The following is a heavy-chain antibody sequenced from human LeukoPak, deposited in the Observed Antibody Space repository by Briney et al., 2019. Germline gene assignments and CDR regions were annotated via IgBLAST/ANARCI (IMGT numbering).Heavy chain of an antibody. D-gene: IGHD3-10*01. CDR2: INRGGST. V-gene: IGHV4-34*01. CDR1: GGSFSSGNY. Sequence: SETLSLTCTVSGGSFSSGNYWSWIRQPPGKGLEWIGDINRGGSTVYNPSLQSRFTISVDTSKNQFSLKMSSVTAADTAVYYCARGRSSGSYYDDYWGQGSLVTVSS. CDR3: ARGRSSGSYYDDY. J-gene: IGHJ4*02.